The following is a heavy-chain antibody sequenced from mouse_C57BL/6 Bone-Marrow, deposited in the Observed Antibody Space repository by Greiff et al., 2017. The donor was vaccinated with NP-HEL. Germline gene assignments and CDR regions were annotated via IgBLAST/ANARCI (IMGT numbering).Heavy chain of an antibody. CDR1: GFSLTSYG. CDR3: ARGHYYSWYFDV. CDR2: IWSGGST. Sequence: VKLQESGPGLVQPSQSLSITCTVSGFSLTSYGVHWVRQSPGKGLEWLGVIWSGGSTDYNAAFISRLSISKDNSKSQVFFKMNSLQADDTAIYYCARGHYYSWYFDVWGTGTTVTVSS. J-gene: IGHJ1*03. V-gene: IGHV2-2*01. D-gene: IGHD1-2*01.